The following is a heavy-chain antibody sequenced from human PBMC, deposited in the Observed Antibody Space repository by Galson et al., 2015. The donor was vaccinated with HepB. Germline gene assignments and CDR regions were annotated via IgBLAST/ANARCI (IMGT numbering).Heavy chain of an antibody. D-gene: IGHD3-10*01. CDR1: GGTVASYA. J-gene: IGHJ5*02. CDR2: IIPLFETP. V-gene: IGHV1-69*01. CDR3: AKIRGLSGRKWFDP. Sequence: SCKASGGTVASYAITWVRQAPGQGLEWMGGIIPLFETPKYAQKFQGRLTITADESTSTAYMELSSLRSDDTAMYFCAKIRGLSGRKWFDPWGQGTQVTVSS.